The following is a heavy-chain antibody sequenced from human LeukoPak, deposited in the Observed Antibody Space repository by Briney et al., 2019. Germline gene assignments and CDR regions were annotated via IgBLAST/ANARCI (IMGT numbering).Heavy chain of an antibody. CDR3: ARGENWGAPYYYYYMDV. CDR2: MNPNSGNT. D-gene: IGHD7-27*01. V-gene: IGHV1-8*01. J-gene: IGHJ6*03. Sequence: ASVKVSCKASGYTFTSYDINWVRQATGQGREWMGWMNPNSGNTGYAQKFQGRVTMTRNTSISTAYMELSSLRSEDTAVYYCARGENWGAPYYYYYMDVWGKGTTVTVS. CDR1: GYTFTSYD.